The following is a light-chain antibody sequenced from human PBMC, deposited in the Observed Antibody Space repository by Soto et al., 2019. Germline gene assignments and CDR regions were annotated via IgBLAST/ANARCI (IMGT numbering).Light chain of an antibody. CDR3: QQYENWPPVT. V-gene: IGKV3-15*01. CDR2: GAS. Sequence: IVMTQSPATLPVSPGERATLSCRSSQSVNTNLAWYQQKPGQAPRLLIFGASTRATGVPARFSGSGSGTEFTLTISSLQSEDSALYYCQQYENWPPVTFGGGTKVDIK. CDR1: QSVNTN. J-gene: IGKJ4*01.